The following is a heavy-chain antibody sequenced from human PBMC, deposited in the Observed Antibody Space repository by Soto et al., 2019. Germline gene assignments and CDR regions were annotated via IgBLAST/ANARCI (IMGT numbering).Heavy chain of an antibody. CDR3: ARTLTHCGGTPMNFDY. J-gene: IGHJ4*02. D-gene: IGHD2-21*01. Sequence: PGGSLRLSCAASGFTFSSYAMHWVRQAPGKGLEWVAVISYDGSNKYYADSVKGRFTISRDNSKNTLYLQMNSLRAEDTAVYYCARTLTHCGGTPMNFDYWGQGT. CDR2: ISYDGSNK. CDR1: GFTFSSYA. V-gene: IGHV3-30-3*01.